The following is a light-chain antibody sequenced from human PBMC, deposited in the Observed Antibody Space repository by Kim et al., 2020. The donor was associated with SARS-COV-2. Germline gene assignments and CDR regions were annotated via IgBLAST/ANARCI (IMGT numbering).Light chain of an antibody. CDR3: CSPDISGDHHWV. J-gene: IGLJ3*02. CDR1: SRISYY. Sequence: GQPTTSTSQQDSRISYYARCYHQQPGQPPILFLNEKNNRPSAIPARCFGSTSGNTASLIITGAQAEDEADYYCCSPDISGDHHWVFGGGTQLTVL. CDR2: EKN. V-gene: IGLV3-19*01.